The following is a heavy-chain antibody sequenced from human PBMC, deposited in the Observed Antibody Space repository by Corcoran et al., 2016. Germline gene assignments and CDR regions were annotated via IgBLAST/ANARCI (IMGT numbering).Heavy chain of an antibody. V-gene: IGHV3-11*01. Sequence: QVQLVESGGGLVKPGGSLRLSCAASGFTFSDYYMSWIRQAPGKGLEWVSYISSSGSTIYYADSVKGRFTISRDNAKNSLYLQMNSLRAEHTAVYYCARDSRYSSSSVLLGMDVWGQGTTVTVSS. J-gene: IGHJ6*02. CDR3: ARDSRYSSSSVLLGMDV. CDR2: ISSSGSTI. CDR1: GFTFSDYY. D-gene: IGHD6-6*01.